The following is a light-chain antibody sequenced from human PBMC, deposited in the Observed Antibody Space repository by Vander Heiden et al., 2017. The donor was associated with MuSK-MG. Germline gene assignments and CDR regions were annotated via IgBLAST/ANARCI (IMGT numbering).Light chain of an antibody. CDR2: GAS. CDR3: QQDGNSPAT. Sequence: EIVLTQSPGTLSLSPGERATLSCRASQSVSSSYLAWDQQKPGQAPRLLIYGASSRATGIPDRFSGSGSGTDFTLTISRLEPEDFAVYYCQQDGNSPATFGQGTRLEIK. CDR1: QSVSSSY. V-gene: IGKV3-20*01. J-gene: IGKJ5*01.